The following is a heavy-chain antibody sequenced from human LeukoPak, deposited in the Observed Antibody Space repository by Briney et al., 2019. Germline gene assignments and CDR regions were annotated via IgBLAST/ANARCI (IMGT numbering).Heavy chain of an antibody. CDR3: ARKGEHYYDSGKLWPAWFDL. D-gene: IGHD3-10*01. J-gene: IGHJ5*02. CDR1: GGSISRYY. CDR2: IHYSGST. Sequence: SETLSLPCTVSGGSISRYYWSSIRQPPGKGLEWIGYIHYSGSTNYNPSLKSRVNISVDTSKNQFSLKLTSVTAADTAVYYCARKGEHYYDSGKLWPAWFDLWGQGTLVTVSS. V-gene: IGHV4-59*01.